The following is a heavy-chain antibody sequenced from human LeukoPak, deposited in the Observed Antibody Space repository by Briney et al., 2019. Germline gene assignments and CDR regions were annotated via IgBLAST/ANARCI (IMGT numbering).Heavy chain of an antibody. CDR2: IHTGGST. J-gene: IGHJ3*01. CDR1: GGCIFTYY. CDR3: ARIFDRDV. V-gene: IGHV4-4*07. D-gene: IGHD3-22*01. Sequence: SETLSLTCSISGGCIFTYYWSWVRQPAGKGLEWIGRIHTGGSTNYSPSLKSRVTMSLDTSKNQFSLKLASVTAADTAVYYCARIFDRDVWGQGTLVTVSS.